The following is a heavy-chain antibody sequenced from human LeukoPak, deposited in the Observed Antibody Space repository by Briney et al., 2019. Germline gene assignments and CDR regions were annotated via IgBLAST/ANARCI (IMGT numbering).Heavy chain of an antibody. Sequence: GGSLRPSCAASGFTVSSNYMSWVRQAPGKGLEWVSVIYSGGSTYYADSVKGRFTISRDNSKNTLYLQMNSLRAEDTAVYYCARVSPTYARHFDYWGQGTLVTVSS. V-gene: IGHV3-66*01. J-gene: IGHJ4*02. CDR3: ARVSPTYARHFDY. CDR2: IYSGGST. D-gene: IGHD6-6*01. CDR1: GFTVSSNY.